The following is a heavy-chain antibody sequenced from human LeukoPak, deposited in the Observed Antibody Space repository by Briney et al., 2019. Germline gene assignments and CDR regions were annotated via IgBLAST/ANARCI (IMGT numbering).Heavy chain of an antibody. Sequence: SETLSLTCTVSGGSVSDYYWSWIRQSPGKGLEWIGYIYYTETSYTPSLKSRVTISADTSKNQFSLKLYSVTAADAAVYYCARDRPWGRAFDIWGQGTMVTVSS. CDR1: GGSVSDYY. V-gene: IGHV4-59*02. D-gene: IGHD7-27*01. J-gene: IGHJ3*02. CDR3: ARDRPWGRAFDI. CDR2: IYYTET.